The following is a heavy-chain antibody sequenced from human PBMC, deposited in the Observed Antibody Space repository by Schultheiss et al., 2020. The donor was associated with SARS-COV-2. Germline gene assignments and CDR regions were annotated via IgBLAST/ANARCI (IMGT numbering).Heavy chain of an antibody. CDR2: ISGSGGST. CDR3: AKSVTYYYDSSGYSDY. V-gene: IGHV3-23*01. J-gene: IGHJ4*02. Sequence: GESLKISCAASGFTFDDYAMHWVRQAPGKGLEWVSAISGSGGSTYYADSVKGRFTISRDNSKNTLYLQMNSLRAEDTAVYYCAKSVTYYYDSSGYSDYWGQGTLVTVSS. CDR1: GFTFDDYA. D-gene: IGHD3-22*01.